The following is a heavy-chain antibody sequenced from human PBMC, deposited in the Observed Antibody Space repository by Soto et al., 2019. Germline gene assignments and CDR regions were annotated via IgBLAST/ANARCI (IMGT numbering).Heavy chain of an antibody. CDR1: CCSLSSSNW. J-gene: IGHJ4*02. CDR3: ARSEATGLDY. V-gene: IGHV4-4*02. Sequence: VQLQESGPGLVKPSGTLSLNCNVSCCSLSSSNWWNCVRQSPGKGLEWIGEAHHSGRTNYNPSLQSRVTISVDKSKNHCSLKLSSVSAAATAVYYCARSEATGLDYCVQGTLGFVSS. CDR2: AHHSGRT. D-gene: IGHD1-26*01.